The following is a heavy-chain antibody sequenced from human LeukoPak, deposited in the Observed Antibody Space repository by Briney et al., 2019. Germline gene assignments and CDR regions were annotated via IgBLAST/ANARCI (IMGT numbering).Heavy chain of an antibody. CDR1: GYTFTGYY. Sequence: ASVKVSCKASGYTFTGYYMHWVRQAPGQGLEWMGRINPNSSGTNYAQKFQGRVTMTRDTSISTAYMELSRLRSDDTAVYYCARCSGSGCAFDIWGQGTMVTVSS. CDR2: INPNSSGT. CDR3: ARCSGSGCAFDI. D-gene: IGHD3-10*02. V-gene: IGHV1-2*06. J-gene: IGHJ3*02.